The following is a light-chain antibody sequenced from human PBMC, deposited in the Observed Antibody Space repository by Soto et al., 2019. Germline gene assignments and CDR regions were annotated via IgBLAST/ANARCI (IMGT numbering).Light chain of an antibody. Sequence: DIQMTQSPSTLCASVGDRVTITCRASQSISSWLTWYQQKPGKAPKLLIYDASSLESGVQSRFSGSGSGTEFTLTIRSLQPDDFATYYCQQYNSYAWTFGQGTKVEIK. CDR3: QQYNSYAWT. V-gene: IGKV1-5*01. CDR1: QSISSW. CDR2: DAS. J-gene: IGKJ1*01.